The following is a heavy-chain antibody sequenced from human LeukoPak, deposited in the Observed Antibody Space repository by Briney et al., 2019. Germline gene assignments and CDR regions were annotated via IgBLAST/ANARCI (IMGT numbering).Heavy chain of an antibody. CDR3: ARDPTRPSTVTNWFDP. J-gene: IGHJ5*02. CDR1: GGSISSYY. Sequence: SETLSLTCTVSGGSISSYYWSWIRQPAGKGLEWIGRIYTSGSTNYNPSLKSRVTMSVDTSKNQFSLKLSSVTAADTAVYYCARDPTRPSTVTNWFDPWGQGTLVTVSS. CDR2: IYTSGST. D-gene: IGHD4-17*01. V-gene: IGHV4-4*07.